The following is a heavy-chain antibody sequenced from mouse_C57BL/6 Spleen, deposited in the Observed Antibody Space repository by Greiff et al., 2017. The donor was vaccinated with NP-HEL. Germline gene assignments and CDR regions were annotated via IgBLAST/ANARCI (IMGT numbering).Heavy chain of an antibody. CDR2: ISYSGST. CDR1: GYSITSGYD. J-gene: IGHJ2*01. Sequence: VQLKESGPGMVKPSQSLSLTCTVTGYSITSGYDWHWIRHFPGNKLEWMGYISYSGSTNYNPSLKSRISITHDTSKNHFFLKLNSVTTEDTATYYCARALLGLFDYWGQGTTLTVSS. D-gene: IGHD3-1*01. V-gene: IGHV3-1*01. CDR3: ARALLGLFDY.